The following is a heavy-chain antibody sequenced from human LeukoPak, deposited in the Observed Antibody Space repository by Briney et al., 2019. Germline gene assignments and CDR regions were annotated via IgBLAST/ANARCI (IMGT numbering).Heavy chain of an antibody. CDR2: IIPIFGTA. V-gene: IGHV1-69*05. CDR3: ARDSEGYCSGGSCYFDY. J-gene: IGHJ4*02. Sequence: GSSVKVSCKASGGTFSSYAISWVRQAPGQGLEWMGRIIPIFGTASYAQKFQGRVTITTDESTSTAYMEQSSLRSEDTAVYYCARDSEGYCSGGSCYFDYWGQGTLVTVSS. CDR1: GGTFSSYA. D-gene: IGHD2-15*01.